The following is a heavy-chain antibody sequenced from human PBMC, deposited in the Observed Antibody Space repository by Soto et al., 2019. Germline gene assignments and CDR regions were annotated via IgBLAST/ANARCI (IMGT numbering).Heavy chain of an antibody. CDR2: ISYDGSNK. CDR1: GFTFSSYG. J-gene: IGHJ4*02. CDR3: ATWTPLDTAMEDFDY. D-gene: IGHD5-18*01. Sequence: GGSLRLSCAASGFTFSSYGMHWVRQAPGKGLEWVAVISYDGSNKYYADSVKGRFTISRDNSKNTLYLQMNSLRAEDTAVYYCATWTPLDTAMEDFDYWGQGTLVTVSS. V-gene: IGHV3-30*03.